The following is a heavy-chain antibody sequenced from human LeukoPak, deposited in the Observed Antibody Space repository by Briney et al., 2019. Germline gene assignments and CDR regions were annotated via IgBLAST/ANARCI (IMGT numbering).Heavy chain of an antibody. CDR3: RGVAARRDFDY. Sequence: PGGSLRLSCAASGYTFSSYWMHWVRHAPGKGLVWVSRINGDGSVTNYADSVKGRFTISRDNAKNTLYLQMNRLRAEDTAVYYCRGVAARRDFDYWGQGTLVTVSS. CDR1: GYTFSSYW. J-gene: IGHJ4*02. D-gene: IGHD6-6*01. V-gene: IGHV3-74*01. CDR2: INGDGSVT.